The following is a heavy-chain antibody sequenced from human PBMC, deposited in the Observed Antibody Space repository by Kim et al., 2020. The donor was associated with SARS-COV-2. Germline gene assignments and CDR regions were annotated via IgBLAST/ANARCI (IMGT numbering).Heavy chain of an antibody. CDR1: GGSISSGGYS. Sequence: SETLSLTCAVSGGSISSGGYSWSWIRQPPGKGLEWIGYIYHSGSTYYNPSLKSRVTISVDRSKNQFSLKLSSVTAADTAVYYCASSPHYGDYAADAFDIWGQGTMVTVSS. V-gene: IGHV4-30-2*01. CDR2: IYHSGST. D-gene: IGHD4-17*01. J-gene: IGHJ3*02. CDR3: ASSPHYGDYAADAFDI.